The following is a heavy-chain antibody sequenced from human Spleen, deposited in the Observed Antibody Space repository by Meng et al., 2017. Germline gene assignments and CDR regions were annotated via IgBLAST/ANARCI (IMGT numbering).Heavy chain of an antibody. CDR1: GFTFSSYA. CDR2: ISGSGGST. D-gene: IGHD6-13*01. V-gene: IGHV3-23*01. CDR3: AKAGSMGIAAAGTFDD. J-gene: IGHJ4*01. Sequence: GESLKISCAASGFTFSSYAMSWVRQAPGKGLEWVSAISGSGGSTYYADSVKGRFTISRDNSKNTMYLQMNSLRAEDTAVYYCAKAGSMGIAAAGTFDDWGQGTLVTVSS.